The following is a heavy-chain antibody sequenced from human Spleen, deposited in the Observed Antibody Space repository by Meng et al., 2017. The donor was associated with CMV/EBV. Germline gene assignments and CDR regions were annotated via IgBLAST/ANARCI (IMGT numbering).Heavy chain of an antibody. Sequence: ASVKVSCKASGGTFSSYAISWVRQAPGQGLEWMGWIHPSSGGTNYAQKFQGRVAMSSDTSITTGYMELTRLRFDDTAVYYCAQSYSPTLIDYWGQGTLVTVSS. J-gene: IGHJ4*02. D-gene: IGHD3-10*01. CDR1: GGTFSSYA. V-gene: IGHV1-2*02. CDR3: AQSYSPTLIDY. CDR2: IHPSSGGT.